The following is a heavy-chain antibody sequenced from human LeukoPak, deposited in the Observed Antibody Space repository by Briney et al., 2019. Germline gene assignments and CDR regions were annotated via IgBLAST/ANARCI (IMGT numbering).Heavy chain of an antibody. CDR1: GYIFTNYE. Sequence: GASVKISCKASGYIFTNYEMNWVRQAPGQGLEWMGWISAYNGNTNYAQKLQGRVTMTTDTSTSTAYMELRSLRSDDTAVYYCARDYGDYPPDYWGQGTLVTVSS. CDR3: ARDYGDYPPDY. D-gene: IGHD4-17*01. J-gene: IGHJ4*02. CDR2: ISAYNGNT. V-gene: IGHV1-18*01.